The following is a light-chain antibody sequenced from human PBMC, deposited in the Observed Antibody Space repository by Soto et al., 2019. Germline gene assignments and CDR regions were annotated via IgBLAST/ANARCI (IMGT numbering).Light chain of an antibody. CDR1: QSVSSN. V-gene: IGKV3-15*01. CDR2: GAS. Sequence: EIVMTQSPATLSVSPGERATLSCRASQSVSSNLAWFQQRPGQAPRLLIYGASTMATGVPARFSGSGSGTEFTLTISSLLSEDFTSYYCQHYNNWPLTFGGGTKVEIK. CDR3: QHYNNWPLT. J-gene: IGKJ4*01.